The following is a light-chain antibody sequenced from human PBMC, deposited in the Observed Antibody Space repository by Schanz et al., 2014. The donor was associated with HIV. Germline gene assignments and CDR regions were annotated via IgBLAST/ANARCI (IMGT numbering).Light chain of an antibody. Sequence: EIVLTQSPDTLSLSPGDRATLSCRASQSVGIYLAWYQQKPGQAPRLLIYDASRRATGIPARFSGSGSGTDFSLTISSLEPEDFAVYYCQHRSSWPLSFGGGTKVEIK. CDR2: DAS. V-gene: IGKV3-11*01. CDR3: QHRSSWPLS. J-gene: IGKJ4*01. CDR1: QSVGIY.